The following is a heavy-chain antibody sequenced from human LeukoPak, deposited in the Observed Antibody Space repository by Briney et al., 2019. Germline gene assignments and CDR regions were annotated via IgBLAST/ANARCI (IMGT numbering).Heavy chain of an antibody. V-gene: IGHV4-4*07. CDR3: ARDCGGDCYSGFNWFDP. Sequence: SETLSLTCTVSGGSISSYYWSWIRQPAGPGLELIGRIYTSGSTNYNPSLKSRVTMSVDTSKNQFSLKLRSVTAADTAVYYCARDCGGDCYSGFNWFDPWGQGTLVTVSS. D-gene: IGHD2-21*02. CDR1: GGSISSYY. J-gene: IGHJ5*02. CDR2: IYTSGST.